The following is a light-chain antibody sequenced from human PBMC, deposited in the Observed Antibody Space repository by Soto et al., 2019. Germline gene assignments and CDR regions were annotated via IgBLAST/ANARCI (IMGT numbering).Light chain of an antibody. J-gene: IGKJ1*01. V-gene: IGKV2-28*01. CDR2: LGS. Sequence: DIVMTQSPLSLPVTPGEPASISCRSSQSLLDSNGYNCLEWYLQKPGQSPQLLIYLGSNRGSGDPDRYRRRGSGTDFTLRISRVEAEHVGLYYCMQNVQTPLTFGQGTKVEIK. CDR1: QSLLDSNGYNC. CDR3: MQNVQTPLT.